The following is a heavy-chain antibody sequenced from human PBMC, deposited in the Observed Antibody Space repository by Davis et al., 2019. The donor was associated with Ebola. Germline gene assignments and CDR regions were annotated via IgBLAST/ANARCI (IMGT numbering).Heavy chain of an antibody. CDR1: GYTFTSHG. CDR3: ARDRGGDYSFDY. CDR2: ISAYNGNT. D-gene: IGHD3-10*01. J-gene: IGHJ4*02. Sequence: ASVKVSCKASGYTFTSHGISWVRQAPGQGLEWMGWISAYNGNTNYAQKFQGRVTINRDTSASTAYMELSSLRSEDTSVYYCARDRGGDYSFDYWGQGTLVTVSS. V-gene: IGHV1-18*01.